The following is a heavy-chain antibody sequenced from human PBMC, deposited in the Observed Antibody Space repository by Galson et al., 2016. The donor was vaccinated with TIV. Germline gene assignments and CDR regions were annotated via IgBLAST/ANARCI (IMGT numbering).Heavy chain of an antibody. V-gene: IGHV4-30-2*01. J-gene: IGHJ5*02. CDR2: IYHSGST. CDR3: ARASTICGVLNIEWLDP. CDR1: GDSISSGDYS. D-gene: IGHD3-3*01. Sequence: TLSLTCVVSGDSISSGDYSWSWIRQPPGKGLEWHGYIYHSGSTYHNPSLKSRVTISVDRSKNQFSLKLRSVPAADTAVYYCARASTICGVLNIEWLDPWGQGTLVTVSS.